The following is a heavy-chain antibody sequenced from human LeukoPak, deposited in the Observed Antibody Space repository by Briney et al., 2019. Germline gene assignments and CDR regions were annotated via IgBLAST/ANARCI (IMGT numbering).Heavy chain of an antibody. V-gene: IGHV3-7*01. CDR3: TGVTAYYFDY. CDR2: IKQDGSEK. J-gene: IGHJ4*02. CDR1: GFTFSNYW. Sequence: GGSLRLSCAASGFTFSNYWMSWVRQAPGKGLEWVANIKQDGSEKYYVDSVKGRFTISRDNAKNSLYLQMNSLRAEDTAVYYCTGVTAYYFDYWGQGTLVTVSS. D-gene: IGHD1-14*01.